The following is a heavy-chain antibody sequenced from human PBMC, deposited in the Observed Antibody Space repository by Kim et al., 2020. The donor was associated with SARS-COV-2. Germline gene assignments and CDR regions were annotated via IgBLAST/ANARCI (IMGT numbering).Heavy chain of an antibody. V-gene: IGHV1-18*01. CDR3: ARGANYFDY. CDR2: SGDT. Sequence: SGDTYSAQNFQGRVTMTPDTSTSAAYLELRSLKSDETAMYYCARGANYFDYWGQGTLVTVSS. D-gene: IGHD3-10*01. J-gene: IGHJ4*02.